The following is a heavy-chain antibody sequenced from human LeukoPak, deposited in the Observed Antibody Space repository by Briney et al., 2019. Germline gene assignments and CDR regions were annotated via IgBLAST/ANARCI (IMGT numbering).Heavy chain of an antibody. CDR2: IYYRGST. CDR3: ARDAQGGSGFVLSGFDY. V-gene: IGHV4-59*01. CDR1: GGSISSYY. D-gene: IGHD6-19*01. Sequence: SETLSLTCTVSGGSISSYYWSWIRQPPGKGLEWIGYIYYRGSTNYNPSLKSRVTISVDTSKNQFSLKLSSVTAADTAVYYCARDAQGGSGFVLSGFDYWGQGTLVTVSS. J-gene: IGHJ4*02.